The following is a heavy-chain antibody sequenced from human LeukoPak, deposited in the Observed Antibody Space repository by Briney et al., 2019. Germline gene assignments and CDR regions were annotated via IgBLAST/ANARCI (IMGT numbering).Heavy chain of an antibody. Sequence: PGGSLRLSYVASGFTFGSYAMTWVRQAPGKGLEWVSSISANGDSTLYADSVKGRFTISRDNSKNTLYLQMNSLRAEDTAVYYCARDHWAYGDYSYEFDPWGQGTLVTVSS. V-gene: IGHV3-23*01. CDR1: GFTFGSYA. CDR3: ARDHWAYGDYSYEFDP. CDR2: ISANGDST. D-gene: IGHD4-17*01. J-gene: IGHJ5*02.